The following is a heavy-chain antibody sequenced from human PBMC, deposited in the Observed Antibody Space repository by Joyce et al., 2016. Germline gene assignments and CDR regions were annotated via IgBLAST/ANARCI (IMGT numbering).Heavy chain of an antibody. CDR2: IYPNDSEI. CDR3: ARFEYSPPPYFFGLDV. CDR1: GYTFTSYW. V-gene: IGHV5-51*01. Sequence: VQLVQSGAEVKKPGESLKISCEGSGYTFTSYWIAWLRQVPGKGLEWMGIIYPNDSEIRYNPSFQGQVTMSADKSISTAYLQWSGLRASDTAIYYCARFEYSPPPYFFGLDVWGQGTTVTVS. D-gene: IGHD5-12*01. J-gene: IGHJ6*02.